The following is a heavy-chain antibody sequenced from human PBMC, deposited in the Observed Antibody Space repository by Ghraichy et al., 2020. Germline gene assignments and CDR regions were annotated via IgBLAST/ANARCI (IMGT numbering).Heavy chain of an antibody. CDR2: ISGSGGST. Sequence: LSLTCAASGFTFSNYAMSWVRQAPGKGLEWVSAISGSGGSTYYADSVKGRFTVSRDNSKNTLYLQMNSLRADDTAVYYCAKGGSTSPGFDPWGQGTLVTVSS. V-gene: IGHV3-23*01. D-gene: IGHD2-2*01. CDR1: GFTFSNYA. J-gene: IGHJ5*02. CDR3: AKGGSTSPGFDP.